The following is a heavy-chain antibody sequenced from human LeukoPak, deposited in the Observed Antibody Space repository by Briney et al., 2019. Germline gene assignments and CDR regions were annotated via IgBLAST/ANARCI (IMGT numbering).Heavy chain of an antibody. Sequence: SETLSLTCTVSGGSISSYYWSWIRQPAGKGLEWIGRIYTSGSTNYNPSLKSRVTMSVDTSKNQFYLKLSSVTAADTAVYYCARGYCSGGSCYVDYWGQGTLVTVSS. CDR1: GGSISSYY. J-gene: IGHJ4*02. CDR2: IYTSGST. V-gene: IGHV4-4*07. D-gene: IGHD2-15*01. CDR3: ARGYCSGGSCYVDY.